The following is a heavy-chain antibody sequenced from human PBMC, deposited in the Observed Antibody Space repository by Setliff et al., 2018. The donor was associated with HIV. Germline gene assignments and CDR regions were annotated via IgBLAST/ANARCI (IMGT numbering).Heavy chain of an antibody. J-gene: IGHJ4*02. Sequence: PGGSLRLSCAASGFTLSSYAMTWVRQAPGKGLEWVSAISGGGDRTYHADSVRGRFTISRDNSKNSLYLQMNSLRAEDTAVYYCAKTYYYDSSGYYYLDSWGQGTLVTVSS. V-gene: IGHV3-23*01. CDR1: GFTLSSYA. CDR3: AKTYYYDSSGYYYLDS. CDR2: ISGGGDRT. D-gene: IGHD3-22*01.